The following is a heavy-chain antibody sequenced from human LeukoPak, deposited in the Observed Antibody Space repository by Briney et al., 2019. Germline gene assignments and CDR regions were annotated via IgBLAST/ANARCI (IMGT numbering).Heavy chain of an antibody. CDR3: ARDVGGYSSSWYPPTGFDP. Sequence: GRSLRLSCAASGFTLSSYAMHWVRQAPGKGLEWVAVISYDGSNKYYVDSVKGRFTISRDNSKNTLYLQMNSLRAEDTAVYYCARDVGGYSSSWYPPTGFDPWGQGTLVTVSS. V-gene: IGHV3-30-3*01. CDR1: GFTLSSYA. J-gene: IGHJ5*02. D-gene: IGHD6-13*01. CDR2: ISYDGSNK.